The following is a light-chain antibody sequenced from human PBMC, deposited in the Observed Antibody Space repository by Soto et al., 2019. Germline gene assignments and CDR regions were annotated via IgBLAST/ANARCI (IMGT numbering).Light chain of an antibody. CDR3: SSYTSSSTLD. J-gene: IGLJ1*01. V-gene: IGLV2-14*01. CDR1: SSDVGGYNY. Sequence: QSVLTQPASVSGSPGQSITISCTGTSSDVGGYNYVSWYQHHPGKAPKLMIYEATYRPSGVSNRFSASKSGNTASLTISGLRAEDEADYYCSSYTSSSTLDFGTGTKVTVL. CDR2: EAT.